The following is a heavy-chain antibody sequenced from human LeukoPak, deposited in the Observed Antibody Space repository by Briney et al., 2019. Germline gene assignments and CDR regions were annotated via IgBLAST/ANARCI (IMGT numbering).Heavy chain of an antibody. J-gene: IGHJ4*02. CDR1: GFTFSSYA. CDR2: ISYDGSNK. D-gene: IGHD6-19*01. V-gene: IGHV3-30-3*01. Sequence: GSLRLSCAASGFTFSSYAMHWVRQAPGKGLEWVAVISYDGSNKYYADSVKGRFTISRDNSKNTLYLQMNSLRAEDTAVYYCAREAVAGLDYWGQGTLVTVSS. CDR3: AREAVAGLDY.